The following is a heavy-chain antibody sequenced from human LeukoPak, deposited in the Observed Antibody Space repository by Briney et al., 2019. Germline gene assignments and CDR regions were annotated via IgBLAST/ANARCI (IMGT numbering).Heavy chain of an antibody. CDR2: ISGSGGSA. D-gene: IGHD3-10*01. Sequence: GGSLRLSCAASGFTFSSYAMSWVRQAPGKGLEWVSAISGSGGSAYYADSVKGRFTISRDNSKNTLYLQMNSLRAEDTAVYYCARVTYGSGTYGAFDYWGQGTLVTVSS. J-gene: IGHJ4*02. CDR3: ARVTYGSGTYGAFDY. V-gene: IGHV3-23*01. CDR1: GFTFSSYA.